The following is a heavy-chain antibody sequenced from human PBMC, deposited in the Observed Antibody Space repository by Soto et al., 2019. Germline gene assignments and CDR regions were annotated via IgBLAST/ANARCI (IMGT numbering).Heavy chain of an antibody. Sequence: SETLSLTCTVSGGSISSGDYYWSWIRQPPGKGLEWIGYIYYSGSTYYNPSLKSRVAISVDTSKNQFSLKLSSVTAADTAVYYCASHIVVVPAANNWFDPWGQGTLVTVSS. CDR3: ASHIVVVPAANNWFDP. J-gene: IGHJ5*02. CDR1: GGSISSGDYY. CDR2: IYYSGST. V-gene: IGHV4-30-4*01. D-gene: IGHD2-2*01.